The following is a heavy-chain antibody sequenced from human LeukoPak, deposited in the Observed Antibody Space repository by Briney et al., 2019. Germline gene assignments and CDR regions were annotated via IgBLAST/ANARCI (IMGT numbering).Heavy chain of an antibody. J-gene: IGHJ4*02. D-gene: IGHD3-22*01. CDR3: ARDSGYSYYFDY. CDR2: IWFDGSKK. CDR1: GFTFSSHG. Sequence: GRSLRLSCAASGFTFSSHGMHWVRQAPGKGLEWVTIIWFDGSKKYYADSVKGRFTISRDNSKNTLYLQMNSLRVEDTAVYYCARDSGYSYYFDYWGQGTLVTVSS. V-gene: IGHV3-33*01.